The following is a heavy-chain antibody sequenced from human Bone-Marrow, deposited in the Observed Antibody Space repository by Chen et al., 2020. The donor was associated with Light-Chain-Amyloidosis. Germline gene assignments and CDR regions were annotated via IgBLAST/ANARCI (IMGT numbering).Heavy chain of an antibody. Sequence: EEQLVEPGGGLVHPGGSLRPSCAASGFTFSSYTMNWVRQTPGRGLEWVSSISRSSSHIYYADSMRGRFTISRDNAKNSLYLQMNSLRAEDTAVYYCARFTYPQHWGQGTLVTVSS. J-gene: IGHJ1*01. CDR3: ARFTYPQH. CDR2: ISRSSSHI. CDR1: GFTFSSYT. D-gene: IGHD3-10*01. V-gene: IGHV3-21*01.